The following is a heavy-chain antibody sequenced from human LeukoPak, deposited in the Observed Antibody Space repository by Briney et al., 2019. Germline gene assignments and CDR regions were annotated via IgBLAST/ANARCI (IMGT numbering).Heavy chain of an antibody. CDR3: ARVNYGSATKEDY. D-gene: IGHD3-10*01. Sequence: LRLSCAASGFHFSTYGMNWVRQHPGKGLEWIGYIYYSGSAYYNPSLKSRVTISVDTSENQFSLKLSSVTAADTAVYYCARVNYGSATKEDYWGQETLVTVSS. CDR1: GFHFSTYG. CDR2: IYYSGSA. J-gene: IGHJ4*02. V-gene: IGHV4-31*02.